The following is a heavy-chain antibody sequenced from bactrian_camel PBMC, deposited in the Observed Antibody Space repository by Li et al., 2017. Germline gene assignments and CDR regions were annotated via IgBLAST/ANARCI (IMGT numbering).Heavy chain of an antibody. D-gene: IGHD3*01. CDR2: IMILGATT. CDR1: GYKTYY. Sequence: DVQLVESGGGSVQAGGSLKLSCVVSGYKTYYMAWFRQAPGKEREGVAAIMILGATTYYADSVKGRFTISQDNAKNMVYLQVNSLKAEDTAMYYCAAGWSLGVETLLRRHYNYWGQGTQVTVS. V-gene: IGHV3S40*01. CDR3: AAGWSLGVETLLRRHYNY. J-gene: IGHJ4*01.